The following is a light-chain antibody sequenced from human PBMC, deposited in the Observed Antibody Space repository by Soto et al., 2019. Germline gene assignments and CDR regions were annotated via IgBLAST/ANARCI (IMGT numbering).Light chain of an antibody. CDR2: GAS. J-gene: IGKJ1*01. CDR3: QQYNKWPRT. Sequence: EIVMTQFPATLSVSPGETATLSCRASQSVSNNLAWYQQKTGQSPRLLIYGASTRATDIPARFSGSGSGTEFTRTISSLQSEDLGVYYCQQYNKWPRTFGQGTKVQMK. CDR1: QSVSNN. V-gene: IGKV3-15*01.